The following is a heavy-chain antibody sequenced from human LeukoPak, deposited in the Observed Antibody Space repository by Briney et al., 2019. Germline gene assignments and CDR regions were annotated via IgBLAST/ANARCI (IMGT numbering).Heavy chain of an antibody. D-gene: IGHD3-9*01. Sequence: SETLSLTCTVSGGSISSYYWSWIRQPPGKGLEWIGYIYYSGSTNYNPSLMSRVTISVDTSKNQFSLKLSSVTAADTAVYYCARGLRYFDWLRAFDIWGQGTMVTVSS. CDR2: IYYSGST. V-gene: IGHV4-59*01. CDR1: GGSISSYY. J-gene: IGHJ3*02. CDR3: ARGLRYFDWLRAFDI.